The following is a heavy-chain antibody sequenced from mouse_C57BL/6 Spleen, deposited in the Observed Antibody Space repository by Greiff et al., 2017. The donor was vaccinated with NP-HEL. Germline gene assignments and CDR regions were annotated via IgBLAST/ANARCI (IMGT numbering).Heavy chain of an antibody. CDR2: IDPSASET. Sequence: VQLQQPGAELVRPGSSVKLSCKASGYTFTNYWMHWVNQRPIQGLEWIGNIDPSASETHYNQMFKDKATLTVDKSSNTAYKQLSGLTSEDSAVYYGTRKSVYFDYWGQGTTLTVSS. J-gene: IGHJ2*01. V-gene: IGHV1-52*01. CDR3: TRKSVYFDY. CDR1: GYTFTNYW.